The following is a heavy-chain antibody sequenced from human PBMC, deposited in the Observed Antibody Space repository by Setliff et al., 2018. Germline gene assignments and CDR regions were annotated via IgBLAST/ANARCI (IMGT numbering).Heavy chain of an antibody. Sequence: PSETLSLTCLVSGVSTSNVNYYWCWIRQPPGKGLEWIGEINHSGSTNYNPSLKSRVTISVDTSKNQFSLKLSSVTAADTAVYYCASQEPLYSSGWYYFDYWGQGTLVTVSS. V-gene: IGHV4-39*07. J-gene: IGHJ4*02. D-gene: IGHD6-19*01. CDR2: INHSGST. CDR3: ASQEPLYSSGWYYFDY. CDR1: GVSTSNVNYY.